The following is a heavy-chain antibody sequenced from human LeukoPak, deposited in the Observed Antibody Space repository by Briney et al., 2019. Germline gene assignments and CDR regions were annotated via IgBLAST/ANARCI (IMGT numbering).Heavy chain of an antibody. CDR1: GGTFSSYA. V-gene: IGHV1-69*05. Sequence: SVKVSCKASGGTFSSYAISWVRQAPGQGLEWMGGIIPIFGTANYAQKFQGRVTITTDESTSTAYMELSSLRSEDTAVYYCGVGVTGYFDYWGQGTLVTVSS. J-gene: IGHJ4*02. CDR3: GVGVTGYFDY. D-gene: IGHD1-26*01. CDR2: IIPIFGTA.